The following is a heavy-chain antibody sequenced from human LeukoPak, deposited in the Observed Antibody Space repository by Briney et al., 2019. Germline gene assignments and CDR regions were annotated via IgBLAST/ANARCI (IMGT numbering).Heavy chain of an antibody. D-gene: IGHD5-12*01. CDR1: GFTFSSYA. J-gene: IGHJ4*02. V-gene: IGHV3-64D*06. CDR3: VKDISRYSGHY. CDR2: ISSNGGST. Sequence: GGSLRLSWSASGFTFSSYAMHWVRQAPGKGLEYVSAISSNGGSTYYADSVKGRFTISRDNSENTLYLQMSSLRAEDTAVYYCVKDISRYSGHYWGQGTLVTVSS.